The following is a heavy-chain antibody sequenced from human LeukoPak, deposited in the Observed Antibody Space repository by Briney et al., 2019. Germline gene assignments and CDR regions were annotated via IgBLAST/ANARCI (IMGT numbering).Heavy chain of an antibody. Sequence: PGGSLRLSCAASGFTFSSYSMNWVRQAPGKGLEWVSYISSSSSTIYYADSVKGRFTISRDNAKNSLYLQMNSLRAEDTAVYYCAKSRRLDDAFDIWGQGTMVTVSS. D-gene: IGHD1-1*01. V-gene: IGHV3-48*01. CDR2: ISSSSSTI. J-gene: IGHJ3*02. CDR1: GFTFSSYS. CDR3: AKSRRLDDAFDI.